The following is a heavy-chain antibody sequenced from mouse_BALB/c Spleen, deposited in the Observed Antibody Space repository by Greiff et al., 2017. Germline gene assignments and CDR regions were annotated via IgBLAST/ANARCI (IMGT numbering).Heavy chain of an antibody. Sequence: EVKLMESGGGLVQPGGSLKLSCAASGFTFSSYGMSWVRQTPDKRLELVATINSNGGSTYYPDSVKGRFTISRDNAKNTLYLQMSSLKSEDTAMYYCARDGGLWLRDYAMDYWGQGTSVTVSS. D-gene: IGHD2-2*01. CDR1: GFTFSSYG. CDR3: ARDGGLWLRDYAMDY. J-gene: IGHJ4*01. CDR2: INSNGGST. V-gene: IGHV5-6-3*01.